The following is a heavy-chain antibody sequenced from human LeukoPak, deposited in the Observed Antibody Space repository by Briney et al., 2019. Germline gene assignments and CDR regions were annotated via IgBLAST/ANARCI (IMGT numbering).Heavy chain of an antibody. CDR3: ARRAGTGRTYYFDY. CDR2: ISSSGDST. V-gene: IGHV3-23*01. J-gene: IGHJ4*02. Sequence: GGSLRLSCAASGFTFSSYAMSWVRQAPGTGLECVSVISSSGDSTDYADSVKGRFTISRDNSKNTLYLQMNSLRAEDAAVYYCARRAGTGRTYYFDYWGQGTLVTVSS. CDR1: GFTFSSYA. D-gene: IGHD1/OR15-1a*01.